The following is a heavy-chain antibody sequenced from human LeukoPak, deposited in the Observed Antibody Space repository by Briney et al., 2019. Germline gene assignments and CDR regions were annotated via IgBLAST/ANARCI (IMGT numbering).Heavy chain of an antibody. Sequence: ASVKVSCKASGYTFTGYYMHWVRQAPGQGLEWMGWINPNSGGTNYAQNFQGRVTMTRDTYITTAYMELSRLTSDDTAVYYCARFAYSGYGPQRLTAFDVWGQGTMVTVSS. D-gene: IGHD5-12*01. J-gene: IGHJ3*01. CDR1: GYTFTGYY. V-gene: IGHV1-2*02. CDR2: INPNSGGT. CDR3: ARFAYSGYGPQRLTAFDV.